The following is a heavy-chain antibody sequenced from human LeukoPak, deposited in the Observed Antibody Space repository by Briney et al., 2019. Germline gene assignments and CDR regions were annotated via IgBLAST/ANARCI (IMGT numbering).Heavy chain of an antibody. D-gene: IGHD3-10*01. CDR1: GFTFSIYE. J-gene: IGHJ4*02. CDR3: ARDATLIRGTVYFDY. CDR2: INTDSSSI. Sequence: PGGSLRLSCAASGFTFSIYEMNWVRQAPGKGLEWISHINTDSSSIHYADSMKGRFTISRDNAKNSLYLQMNSLRGEDTAIYYCARDATLIRGTVYFDYWGQGILVTVSS. V-gene: IGHV3-48*03.